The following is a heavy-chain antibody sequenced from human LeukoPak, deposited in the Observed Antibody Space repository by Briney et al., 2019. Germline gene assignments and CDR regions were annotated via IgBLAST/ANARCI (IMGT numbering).Heavy chain of an antibody. V-gene: IGHV3-48*03. Sequence: PGGSLRLSCAASGFTFSSYEMNWVRQAPGKGLEWIAYIGAGGSSGVIYYADSVKGRFTISRDNAKNSLFLQMDSLRVEDTAVYYCARDVWVADVFFGAMDVWGQGTTVSVS. CDR2: IGAGGSSGVI. CDR1: GFTFSSYE. D-gene: IGHD3-3*01. CDR3: ARDVWVADVFFGAMDV. J-gene: IGHJ6*02.